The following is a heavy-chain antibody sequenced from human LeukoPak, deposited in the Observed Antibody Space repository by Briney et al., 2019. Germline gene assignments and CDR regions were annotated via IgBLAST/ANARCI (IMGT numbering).Heavy chain of an antibody. Sequence: GGPLRLSCAASGFNFRTYSMNWVRQAPGKGLEWVSGISPSDGITYYTDSVKGRFTISRDNSKNTQSLQMNSLRAEDTAVYYCAKEAILGYFDLWGRGTLVTVSS. CDR3: AKEAILGYFDL. CDR1: GFNFRTYS. V-gene: IGHV3-23*01. J-gene: IGHJ2*01. CDR2: ISPSDGIT.